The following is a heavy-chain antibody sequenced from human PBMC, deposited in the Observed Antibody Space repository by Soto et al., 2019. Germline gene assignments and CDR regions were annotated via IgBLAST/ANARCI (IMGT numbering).Heavy chain of an antibody. V-gene: IGHV4-34*01. CDR2: INHSGTT. CDR3: ARGATYYDILTGYYREGWFDP. D-gene: IGHD3-9*01. Sequence: SETLSLTCAVYGGSFSGYYWSWIRQPPGKGLEWIGEINHSGTTNYNPSLKSRVTISVDTSKNQFSLKLSSVTAADTAVYYCARGATYYDILTGYYREGWFDPWGQGTLVTVSS. J-gene: IGHJ5*02. CDR1: GGSFSGYY.